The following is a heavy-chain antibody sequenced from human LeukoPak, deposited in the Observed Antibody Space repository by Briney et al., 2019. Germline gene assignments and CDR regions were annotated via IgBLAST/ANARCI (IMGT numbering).Heavy chain of an antibody. CDR3: ARGPRYYDVLIDYYVGSMDV. J-gene: IGHJ6*03. V-gene: IGHV4-61*02. CDR2: ISSSGST. Sequence: ASETLSLTCTVSGDSISSGDYYWSWIRQPAGKGLEWIGRISSSGSTNYNPSLKSRVTISVDTSKNEFSLKLTTVTAADTAVFYCARGPRYYDVLIDYYVGSMDVWGKGTTVTVSS. CDR1: GDSISSGDYY. D-gene: IGHD3-9*01.